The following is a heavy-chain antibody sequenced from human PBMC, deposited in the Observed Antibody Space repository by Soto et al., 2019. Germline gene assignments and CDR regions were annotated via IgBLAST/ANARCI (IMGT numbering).Heavy chain of an antibody. CDR3: AKDEGTSSTVFDY. J-gene: IGHJ4*02. D-gene: IGHD4-4*01. CDR2: ITATNGNT. V-gene: IGHV3-23*01. CDR1: GFTFKAYA. Sequence: QLLESGGASVQPGGSLRLSCVASGFTFKAYAMGWVRQAPGRGLEWDSSITATNGNTYYADSVRGRFTISRDNSRNSLFLQMNGLRPEDSALYYCAKDEGTSSTVFDYWGQGTRVTVPS.